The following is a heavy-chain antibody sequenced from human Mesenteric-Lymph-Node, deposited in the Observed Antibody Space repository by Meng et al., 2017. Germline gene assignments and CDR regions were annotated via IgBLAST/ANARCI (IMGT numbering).Heavy chain of an antibody. CDR2: IYHSGST. V-gene: IGHV4-4*02. CDR3: ARVGAYCGGDCYHPR. Sequence: QVQPHQWGAGLLKPSETLSLTCAVSGGSLSSRNWWSWVRQPPGKGLEWIGEIYHSGSTNYNPSLKSRVTISVDESKNQFSLRLSSVTAADTAVYYCARVGAYCGGDCYHPRWGQGTLVTVSS. D-gene: IGHD2-21*02. CDR1: GGSLSSRNW. J-gene: IGHJ4*02.